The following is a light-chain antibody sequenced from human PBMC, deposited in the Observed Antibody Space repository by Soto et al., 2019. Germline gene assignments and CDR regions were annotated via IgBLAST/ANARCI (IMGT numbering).Light chain of an antibody. J-gene: IGKJ5*01. CDR3: QQFNSYPIT. CDR2: AAS. CDR1: QSISSY. V-gene: IGKV1-39*01. Sequence: DIQMTQFPSSLSASVGDRVTITCRASQSISSYLNWYQHKPGKAPKVLIYAASSLQSGVPSRFSGSGSGTEFTLTIGGLQPDDFATYYCQQFNSYPITFGQGTRLEIK.